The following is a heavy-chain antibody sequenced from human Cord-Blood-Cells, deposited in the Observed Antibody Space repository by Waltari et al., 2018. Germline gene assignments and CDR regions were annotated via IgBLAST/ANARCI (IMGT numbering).Heavy chain of an antibody. CDR3: VAPNGSGSYDY. D-gene: IGHD3-10*01. CDR2: ISYDGSNK. CDR1: GFTFSSYA. J-gene: IGHJ4*02. Sequence: QVQLVESGGGVVQPGRSLRLSCAASGFTFSSYAMHWFRQAPGKWLEWVAVISYDGSNKYYADSVKGRFTISRENSKNTLYLQMNSLRAEDTAVYYCVAPNGSGSYDYWGQGTLVTVSS. V-gene: IGHV3-30-3*01.